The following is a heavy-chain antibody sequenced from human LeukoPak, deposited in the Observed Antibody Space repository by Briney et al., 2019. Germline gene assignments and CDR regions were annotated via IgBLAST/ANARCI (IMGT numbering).Heavy chain of an antibody. J-gene: IGHJ4*02. CDR3: ARGLITDYYDSSGYRGY. D-gene: IGHD3-22*01. V-gene: IGHV4-34*01. CDR1: GGSISSYY. CDR2: INHSGST. Sequence: PSETLSLTCTVSGGSISSYYWSWIRQPPGKGLEWIGEINHSGSTNYNPSLKSRVTISVDTSKNQFSLKLSSVTAADTAVYYCARGLITDYYDSSGYRGYWGQGTLVTVSS.